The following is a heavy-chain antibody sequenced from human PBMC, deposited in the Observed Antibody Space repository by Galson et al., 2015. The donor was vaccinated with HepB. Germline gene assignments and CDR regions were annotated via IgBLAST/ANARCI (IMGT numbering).Heavy chain of an antibody. V-gene: IGHV3-66*01. CDR3: AREGNFDRSLYNDAFDL. CDR2: IRRDGST. D-gene: IGHD4-23*01. Sequence: SLRLSCAASGFTVSTNYMSWVRQAPGEGLQWVSVIRRDGSTSYADSVKGRFTISRDNSKNTLYLQMNSLRAEDTAVYYCAREGNFDRSLYNDAFDLWGQGTMVTVSS. CDR1: GFTVSTNY. J-gene: IGHJ3*01.